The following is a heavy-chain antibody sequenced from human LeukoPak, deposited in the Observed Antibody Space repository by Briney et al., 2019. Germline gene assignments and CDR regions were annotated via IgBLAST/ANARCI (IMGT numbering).Heavy chain of an antibody. CDR2: ISSSSSHI. J-gene: IGHJ4*02. V-gene: IGHV3-21*01. Sequence: GGSLRLSCAASGFTFSSYAMSWVRQAPGKGLEWVSSISSSSSHIYYADSVKGRFTISRDNAKNSLYLQMNSLRAEDTAVYYCARLYDGSAYHADHFDYWGQGTLVIVSS. CDR3: ARLYDGSAYHADHFDY. D-gene: IGHD3-22*01. CDR1: GFTFSSYA.